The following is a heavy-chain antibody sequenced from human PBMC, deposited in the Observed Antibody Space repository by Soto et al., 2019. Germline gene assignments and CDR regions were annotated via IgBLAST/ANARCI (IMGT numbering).Heavy chain of an antibody. CDR3: AKGGRQWLVTSDFNY. CDR2: ISGSGSST. Sequence: HPGGSLRLSCAASGFTFSSYAMNWVRQAPGKGLEWVSVISGSGSSTYYADSVKGRFTFSRDNSKDTVYLQMNSLRAEDTAVYYCAKGGRQWLVTSDFNYWGQGALVTVSS. D-gene: IGHD6-19*01. CDR1: GFTFSSYA. V-gene: IGHV3-23*01. J-gene: IGHJ4*02.